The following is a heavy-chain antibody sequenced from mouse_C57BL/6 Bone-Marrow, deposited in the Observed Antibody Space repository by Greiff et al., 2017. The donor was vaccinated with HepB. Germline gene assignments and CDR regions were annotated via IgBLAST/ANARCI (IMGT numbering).Heavy chain of an antibody. CDR2: INYDGSST. Sequence: EVMLVESEGGLVQPGSSMKLSCTASGFTFSDYYMAWVRQVPEKGLEWVANINYDGSSTYYLDSLKSRFIISRDNAKNILYLQMSSLKSEDTATYYWERDRADYNGSRGAMDYWGQGTSVTVSS. CDR1: GFTFSDYY. D-gene: IGHD1-1*01. CDR3: ERDRADYNGSRGAMDY. J-gene: IGHJ4*01. V-gene: IGHV5-16*01.